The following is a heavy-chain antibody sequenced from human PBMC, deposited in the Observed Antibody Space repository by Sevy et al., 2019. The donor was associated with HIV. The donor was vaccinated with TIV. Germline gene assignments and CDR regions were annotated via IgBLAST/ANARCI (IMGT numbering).Heavy chain of an antibody. Sequence: SETLSLTCTVSGVSVNNGDYYWTWIRQPPGKGLEWIGFAYYTGSTNYNPSLESRLTISVDTSKNQFSQRLNSVTAADTAVYYCGRGINLDVIPWGHWGQGILVTVSS. D-gene: IGHD1-26*01. CDR2: AYYTGST. CDR3: GRGINLDVIPWGH. J-gene: IGHJ4*02. V-gene: IGHV4-61*08. CDR1: GVSVNNGDYY.